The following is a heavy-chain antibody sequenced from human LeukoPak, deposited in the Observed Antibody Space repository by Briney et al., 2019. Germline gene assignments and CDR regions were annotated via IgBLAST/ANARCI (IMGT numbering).Heavy chain of an antibody. J-gene: IGHJ4*02. CDR2: ISGSGRST. Sequence: GGSLRLSCAASGFTFSSYAMTWVRQAPGKGLEWVSAISGSGRSTYYADSVKGRFTISRDNSKNTLYLQMNSLRAEDTAVYYCAKDPYDSSGYYQNYWGQGTLVTASS. D-gene: IGHD3-22*01. V-gene: IGHV3-23*01. CDR1: GFTFSSYA. CDR3: AKDPYDSSGYYQNY.